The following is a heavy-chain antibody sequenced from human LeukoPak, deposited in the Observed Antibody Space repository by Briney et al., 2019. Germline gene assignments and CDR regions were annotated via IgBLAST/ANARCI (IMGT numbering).Heavy chain of an antibody. Sequence: SETLSLTCAVSGYSINSGYYWGWIRQPPGEGLEWIGIIYHSGSTYYNPSLRSRVTISVDTSKNQFSLKLSSVTAADTAVYYCARQTSYYSGSGSYYPGYYFDYWGQGTLVTVSS. V-gene: IGHV4-38-2*01. CDR3: ARQTSYYSGSGSYYPGYYFDY. D-gene: IGHD3-10*01. J-gene: IGHJ4*02. CDR2: IYHSGST. CDR1: GYSINSGYY.